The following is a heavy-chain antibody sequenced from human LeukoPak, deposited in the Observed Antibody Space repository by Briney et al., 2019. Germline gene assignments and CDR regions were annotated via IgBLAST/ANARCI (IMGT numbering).Heavy chain of an antibody. CDR1: GGSTSSYY. CDR3: ARGFWSGYYYYFDY. V-gene: IGHV4-59*01. Sequence: SETLSLTCTVSGGSTSSYYWSWIRQPPGKGLEWIGYIYYSGSTNYNPSLKSRVTISVDTSKNQFSLKLSSVTAADTAVYYCARGFWSGYYYYFDYWGQGTLVTVSS. D-gene: IGHD3-3*01. CDR2: IYYSGST. J-gene: IGHJ4*02.